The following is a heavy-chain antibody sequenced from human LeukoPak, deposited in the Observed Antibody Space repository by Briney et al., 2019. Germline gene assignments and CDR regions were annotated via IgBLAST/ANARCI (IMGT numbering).Heavy chain of an antibody. Sequence: GGSLRLSCEGSGFTFSSYSMIWVRQAPGKGLEWVSSIRGDSTETRHADSLMGRFTISRDNAKKSLYLQMNSLRAEDTAVYYCARSHFGVVLDYWGQGTLVTVSS. V-gene: IGHV3-21*01. D-gene: IGHD3-3*01. CDR2: IRGDSTET. J-gene: IGHJ4*02. CDR1: GFTFSSYS. CDR3: ARSHFGVVLDY.